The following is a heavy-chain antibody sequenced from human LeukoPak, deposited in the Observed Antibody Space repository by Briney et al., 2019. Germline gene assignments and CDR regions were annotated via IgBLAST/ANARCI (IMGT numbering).Heavy chain of an antibody. CDR1: GGSISSSGYY. CDR2: IYYSGST. CDR3: ARHEYSGSYYGLSWFDP. V-gene: IGHV4-39*01. D-gene: IGHD1-26*01. Sequence: SETLSLTCTVAGGSISSSGYYWGWIRQPPGKGLEWIASIYYSGSTYYNPSLKSRVTISVDTSKNQLSLKLSSLTAADTAVYYCARHEYSGSYYGLSWFDPWGQGTLVTVSS. J-gene: IGHJ5*02.